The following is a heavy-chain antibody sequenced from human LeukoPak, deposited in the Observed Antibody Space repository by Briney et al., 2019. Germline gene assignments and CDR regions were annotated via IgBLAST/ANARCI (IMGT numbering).Heavy chain of an antibody. CDR3: ARATPPIAAAGD. Sequence: KSGGSLRLSCAASGFTFSSYGMHWVRQAPGKGLEWVAFIRYDGSNKYYADSVKGRFTISRDNSKNTLYLQMNSLRAEDTAVYYCARATPPIAAAGDWGQGTLVTVSS. J-gene: IGHJ4*02. D-gene: IGHD6-13*01. CDR1: GFTFSSYG. CDR2: IRYDGSNK. V-gene: IGHV3-30*02.